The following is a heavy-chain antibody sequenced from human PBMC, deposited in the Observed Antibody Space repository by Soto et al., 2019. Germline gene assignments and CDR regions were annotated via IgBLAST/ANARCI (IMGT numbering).Heavy chain of an antibody. J-gene: IGHJ5*02. CDR3: ARQLRLGPTVVVVAANGPFMVFDP. CDR2: IYYSGST. D-gene: IGHD2-15*01. Sequence: SETLSLTCTVSGGSISSSSYYWGWIRQPPGKGLEWIGSIYYSGSTYYNPSLKSRVTISVDTSKNQFSLKLSSVTAADTAVYYCARQLRLGPTVVVVAANGPFMVFDPWGQGTLVTVSS. V-gene: IGHV4-39*01. CDR1: GGSISSSSYY.